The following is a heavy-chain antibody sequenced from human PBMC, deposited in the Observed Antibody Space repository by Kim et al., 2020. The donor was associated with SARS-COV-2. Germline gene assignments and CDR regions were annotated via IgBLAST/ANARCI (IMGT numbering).Heavy chain of an antibody. V-gene: IGHV3-53*01. CDR1: GFIVTNHY. CDR2: IHIDGTT. CDR3: RRGHWGDTPS. Sequence: GGSLRLSCAASGFIVTNHYLTWVRQAPGKGLEWLSMIHIDGTTYYADSVRGRFTISRDTSENTLYLQMNNLIAEDTAIYFCRRGHWGDTPSWGQGTRVTISS. J-gene: IGHJ5*02. D-gene: IGHD7-27*01.